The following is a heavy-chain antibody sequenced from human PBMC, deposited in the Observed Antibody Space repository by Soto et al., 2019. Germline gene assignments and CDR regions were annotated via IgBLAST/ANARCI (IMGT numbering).Heavy chain of an antibody. D-gene: IGHD2-15*01. V-gene: IGHV1-8*01. Sequence: QVQLVQSGAEVKKPGASVKVSCKASGYTFTSYDINWVRQATGQGLEWMGWMNPNSGNTGYAQKFQGRVTMTRNTSISTAYMELSSLRSEDTAVYYCARGVRVVAATLSRMRNPYWFDPWGQGTLVTVSS. J-gene: IGHJ5*02. CDR3: ARGVRVVAATLSRMRNPYWFDP. CDR2: MNPNSGNT. CDR1: GYTFTSYD.